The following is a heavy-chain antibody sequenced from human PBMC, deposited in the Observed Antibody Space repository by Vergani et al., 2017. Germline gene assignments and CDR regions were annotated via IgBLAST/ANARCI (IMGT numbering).Heavy chain of an antibody. Sequence: QVQLQESGPGLVKPSETLSLTCTVSGGSISSYYWSWIRQPPGKGLEWIGYIDYSGSTNYNPSLKSRVTISVDTSKNQFSLKLSSVTAADTAVYYCASGWELPFDYWGQGTLVTVSS. CDR3: ASGWELPFDY. J-gene: IGHJ4*02. D-gene: IGHD1-26*01. V-gene: IGHV4-59*01. CDR2: IDYSGST. CDR1: GGSISSYY.